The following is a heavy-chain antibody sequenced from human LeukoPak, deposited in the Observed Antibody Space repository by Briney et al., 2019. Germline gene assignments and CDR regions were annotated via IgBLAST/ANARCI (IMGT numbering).Heavy chain of an antibody. CDR3: ARVRSVGGNPHAFNI. D-gene: IGHD4-23*01. CDR1: GCTFSSYS. V-gene: IGHV3-21*01. CDR2: ISSSSSYI. Sequence: PGGSLRLSCAASGCTFSSYSMNWVRQAPGKGLEWVSSISSSSSYIYYADSVKGRFTISRDNAKNSLYLQMNSLRVEDTALYYCARVRSVGGNPHAFNIWGQGTMVTVSS. J-gene: IGHJ3*02.